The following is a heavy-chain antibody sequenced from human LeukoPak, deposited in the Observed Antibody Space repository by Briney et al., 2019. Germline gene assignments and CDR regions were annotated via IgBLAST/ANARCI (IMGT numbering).Heavy chain of an antibody. CDR2: IRSKAYGGTT. J-gene: IGHJ4*02. D-gene: IGHD2-2*01. CDR1: GFTFGDYA. Sequence: GGSLRVSCTASGFTFGDYAMSWVRQAPGKGLEWVGFIRSKAYGGTTEYAASVKGRFTISRDDSKSIAYLQMNSLKTEDTAVYYCTIVGCSSTSCYFNYWGQGTLVTVSS. V-gene: IGHV3-49*04. CDR3: TIVGCSSTSCYFNY.